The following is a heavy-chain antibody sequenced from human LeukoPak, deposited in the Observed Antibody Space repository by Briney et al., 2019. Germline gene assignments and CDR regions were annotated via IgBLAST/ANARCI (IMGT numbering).Heavy chain of an antibody. V-gene: IGHV5-51*01. J-gene: IGHJ4*02. CDR2: IYPGDSDT. CDR3: ATLLEAPRTGFDF. Sequence: NLGESLKISCKAPGYSFTNFWIGCLRQMPGKGLEWMGIIYPGDSDTRYSPSFQGQVTISADKSITTAYLLWSSLNASDSAMYYCATLLEAPRTGFDFWGQGTLVTVSS. D-gene: IGHD3-10*01. CDR1: GYSFTNFW.